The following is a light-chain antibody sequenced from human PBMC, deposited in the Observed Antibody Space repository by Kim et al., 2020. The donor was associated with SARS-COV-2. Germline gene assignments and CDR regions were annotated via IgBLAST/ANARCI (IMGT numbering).Light chain of an antibody. Sequence: HSLTISCTGTSSDVVSYNYVSWYQQHPGKAPTLMIYDVSKRPSGVSNRFSGSKSGNTASLTISGLQAWDEADYYCSSYTGSSTYVVFGGGTKVTVL. CDR1: SSDVVSYNY. CDR2: DVS. J-gene: IGLJ2*01. V-gene: IGLV2-14*04. CDR3: SSYTGSSTYVV.